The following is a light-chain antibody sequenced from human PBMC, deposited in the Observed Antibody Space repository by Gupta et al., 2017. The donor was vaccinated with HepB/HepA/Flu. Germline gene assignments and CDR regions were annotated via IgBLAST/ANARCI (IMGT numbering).Light chain of an antibody. CDR3: GTWDSGLSAGV. CDR1: SSNIGKNY. J-gene: IGLJ7*01. CDR2: DNN. V-gene: IGLV1-51*01. Sequence: QSVLTQPPSVSAAPGQKVTISCSGSSSNIGKNYVSWFQQLPGTAPRLLIYDNNKRPSGIPDLFSGSKSGTSATLAITGLQTGDEADYYCGTWDSGLSAGVFGGGTQVTVL.